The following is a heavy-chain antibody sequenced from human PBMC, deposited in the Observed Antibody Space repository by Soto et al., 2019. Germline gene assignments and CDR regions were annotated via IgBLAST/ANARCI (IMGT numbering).Heavy chain of an antibody. J-gene: IGHJ2*01. Sequence: QVQLVQSGPELKKPGASVNVSYKASGYTFTTYSIAWVRQVPGHGPEWMGWISAYNGNTNYIQRLQGRITMTRDTSTTTSHMQLRGLRPDDTAVYYCARAVYGGDSGSWYLDLWGRGTLVTVSS. CDR2: ISAYNGNT. D-gene: IGHD2-21*02. CDR3: ARAVYGGDSGSWYLDL. CDR1: GYTFTTYS. V-gene: IGHV1-18*01.